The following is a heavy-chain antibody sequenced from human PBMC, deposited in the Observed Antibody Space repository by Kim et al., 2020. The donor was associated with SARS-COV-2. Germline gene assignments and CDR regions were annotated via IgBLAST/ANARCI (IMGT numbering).Heavy chain of an antibody. J-gene: IGHJ4*01. CDR1: GFIFSNYG. V-gene: IGHV3-33*08. CDR3: ARATADGDYYF. CDR2: IWYDGSNK. D-gene: IGHD4-17*01. Sequence: GGSLRLSCAASGFIFSNYGMHWVRQAPGKGLEWVAVIWYDGSNKYYADSVKGRFTISRDNSKNTLSLQMNSLRAEDTAVYYCARATADGDYYFCGHGTPVTVSS.